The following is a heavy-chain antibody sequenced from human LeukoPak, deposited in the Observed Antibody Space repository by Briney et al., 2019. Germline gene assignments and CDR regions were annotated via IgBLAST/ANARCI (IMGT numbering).Heavy chain of an antibody. J-gene: IGHJ3*02. D-gene: IGHD3-22*01. CDR3: ARDRYYYDSSGYYPDAFDI. CDR1: GYTFTGYY. V-gene: IGHV1-2*02. Sequence: GASVKVSCKASGYTFTGYYMHWVRQAPGQGLEWMGWINPNSGGTNYAQKFQGRVTMTRDTSISTAYMELSRLGSDDTAVYYCARDRYYYDSSGYYPDAFDIWGQGTMVTVSS. CDR2: INPNSGGT.